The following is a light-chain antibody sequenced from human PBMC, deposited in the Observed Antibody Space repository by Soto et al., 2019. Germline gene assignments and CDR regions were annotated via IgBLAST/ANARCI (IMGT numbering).Light chain of an antibody. CDR2: EVS. J-gene: IGLJ2*01. CDR3: GSYAGFNNYVA. CDR1: ISDVGGYNY. V-gene: IGLV2-8*01. Sequence: QSALTQPPSASGSPGQSVTISCTGTISDVGGYNYVSWYQQHPGKAPKLMIYEVSERPSGVPERFSGSKSGNTASLTVSGLQAEDEADYYCGSYAGFNNYVAFGGGTQLTV.